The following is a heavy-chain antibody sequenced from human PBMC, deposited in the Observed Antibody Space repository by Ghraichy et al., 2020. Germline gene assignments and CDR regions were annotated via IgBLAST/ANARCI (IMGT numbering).Heavy chain of an antibody. D-gene: IGHD6-13*01. V-gene: IGHV3-23*01. CDR2: ISTSGGNT. CDR3: AKWLPAAGTRTFDY. J-gene: IGHJ4*02. Sequence: GGSLRLSCAASGFTFSSYAMNWVRQAPGKGLEWVSSISTSGGNTFYADSVKGRFTISRDVSKNTLFLQMNSLRAEDTAVYYCAKWLPAAGTRTFDYWGQGALVTVSS. CDR1: GFTFSSYA.